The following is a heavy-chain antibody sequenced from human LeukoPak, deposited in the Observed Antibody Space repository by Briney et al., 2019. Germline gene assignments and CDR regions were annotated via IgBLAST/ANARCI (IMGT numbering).Heavy chain of an antibody. V-gene: IGHV1-18*04. CDR2: ISTYNGHT. CDR3: ARGYCSSTSCYAGIFWFDP. J-gene: IGHJ5*02. Sequence: ASVKVSCKAPGYSFTSYGVTWVRRAPRQGLEWMGWISTYNGHTVYAEKFQGRVTMTTDTSASIVHMELRSLKSDDTAVYYCARGYCSSTSCYAGIFWFDPWGQGTLVTVSS. CDR1: GYSFTSYG. D-gene: IGHD2-2*01.